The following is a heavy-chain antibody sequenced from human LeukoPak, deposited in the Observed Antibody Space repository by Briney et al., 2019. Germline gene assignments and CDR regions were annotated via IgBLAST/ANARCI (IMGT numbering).Heavy chain of an antibody. J-gene: IGHJ4*02. V-gene: IGHV3-7*01. D-gene: IGHD3-3*02. CDR2: IKQDGSEK. CDR3: AKPAILECFFDY. Sequence: GGSLRLSCAASGFSFSTYWMSWVRQAPGKGLEWVANIKQDGSEKYYVDSVKGRFTISRDNSKNTLYLQMNSLRAEDTAVYYCAKPAILECFFDYWGQGTLVTVSS. CDR1: GFSFSTYW.